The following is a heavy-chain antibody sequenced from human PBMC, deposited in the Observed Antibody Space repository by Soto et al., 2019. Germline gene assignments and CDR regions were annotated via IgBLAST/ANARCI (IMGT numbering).Heavy chain of an antibody. D-gene: IGHD1-26*01. J-gene: IGHJ4*02. V-gene: IGHV3-33*01. CDR3: ARDGPRYSGNEPLDY. CDR2: IWYDGSNK. Sequence: QVQLVESGGGVVQPGRSLRLSCAASGFTFSSYGMHWVRQAPGKGLEWVAVIWYDGSNKYYADSVKGRFTISRDNSKNTMYLQMNSLRAEDTAVYYCARDGPRYSGNEPLDYWGQGTLVTVSS. CDR1: GFTFSSYG.